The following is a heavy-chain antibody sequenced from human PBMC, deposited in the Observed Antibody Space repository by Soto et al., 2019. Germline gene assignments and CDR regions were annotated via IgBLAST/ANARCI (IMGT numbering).Heavy chain of an antibody. Sequence: PGGSLRLSCAASGFTFSSYSMNWVRQAPGKGLEWVSYISSSSTIYYADSVKGRFTISRDNAKNSLYLQMNSLRDEDTAVYYCAREEYYYDSGGPRGWFDPWGQGTLVTVSS. D-gene: IGHD3-22*01. J-gene: IGHJ5*02. CDR1: GFTFSSYS. V-gene: IGHV3-48*02. CDR3: AREEYYYDSGGPRGWFDP. CDR2: ISSSSTI.